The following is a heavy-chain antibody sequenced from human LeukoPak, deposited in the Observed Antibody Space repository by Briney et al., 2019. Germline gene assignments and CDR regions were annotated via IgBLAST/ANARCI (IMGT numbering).Heavy chain of an antibody. V-gene: IGHV4-59*01. J-gene: IGHJ4*02. CDR1: GGSISSYY. D-gene: IGHD3-10*01. CDR2: IYYSGST. Sequence: SETLSLTCTVSGGSISSYYWSWIRQPPGKGLEWIGYIYYSGSTNYNPSLKSRVTISVDTSKNQFSLKLSSLTAADTAVYYCARLWFGESSDYFDYWGQGTLVTVSS. CDR3: ARLWFGESSDYFDY.